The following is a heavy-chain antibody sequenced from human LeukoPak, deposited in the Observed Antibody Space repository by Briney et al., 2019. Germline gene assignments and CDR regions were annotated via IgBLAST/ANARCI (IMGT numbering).Heavy chain of an antibody. CDR3: AKAVGSGSYLATFDY. CDR1: GFTFSSYA. Sequence: GGSLRLPCAASGFTFSSYAMSWVRQAPGKGLEWVSAISGSGGSTYYADSVKGRFTISRDNSKNTLYLQMNSLRAEDTAVYYCAKAVGSGSYLATFDYWGQGTLVTVSS. D-gene: IGHD3-10*01. V-gene: IGHV3-23*01. J-gene: IGHJ4*02. CDR2: ISGSGGST.